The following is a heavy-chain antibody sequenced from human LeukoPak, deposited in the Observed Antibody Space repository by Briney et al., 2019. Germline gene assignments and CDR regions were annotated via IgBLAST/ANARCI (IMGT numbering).Heavy chain of an antibody. V-gene: IGHV3-21*06. CDR1: GFTFSRYS. CDR3: ASPGVHCSGGSCFDY. Sequence: PGGSLRLSCAASGFTFSRYSMNWVRQAPGKGLEWVSYISTSSDYIYYADSVKGRFTISRDNAKNSLYLLMNSLRAEDTAVYYCASPGVHCSGGSCFDYWGQGTLVTVSS. D-gene: IGHD2-15*01. J-gene: IGHJ4*02. CDR2: ISTSSDYI.